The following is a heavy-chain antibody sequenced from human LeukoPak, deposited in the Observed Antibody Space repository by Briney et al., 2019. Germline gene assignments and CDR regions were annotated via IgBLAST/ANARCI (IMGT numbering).Heavy chain of an antibody. J-gene: IGHJ6*02. CDR1: GGPFSHYY. D-gene: IGHD1-14*01. CDR2: ITHTRRT. V-gene: IGHV4-34*01. CDR3: ARDHNGMDV. Sequence: PSETLSLTCAVSGGPFSHYYWNWIRQSPGKGLEWIGEITHTRRTNYNPVLRSRVTISVDTSRNQFSLKLRSMTAADTAVYYCARDHNGMDVWGQGTTVTVSS.